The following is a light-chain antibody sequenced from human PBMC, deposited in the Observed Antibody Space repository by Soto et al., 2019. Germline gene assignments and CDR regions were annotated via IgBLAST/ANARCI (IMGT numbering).Light chain of an antibody. Sequence: DIVMTQSPLSLPVTPGEPASISCRSSQSLLNSNGYNYLDWYLQKPGQSPQLLSYMGSNRASGVPDRLSGSGSGTDFTLKISRVEDEDVGVYYCMQPLQTPFTFGGGPKVEIK. CDR1: QSLLNSNGYNY. J-gene: IGKJ4*01. CDR2: MGS. CDR3: MQPLQTPFT. V-gene: IGKV2-28*01.